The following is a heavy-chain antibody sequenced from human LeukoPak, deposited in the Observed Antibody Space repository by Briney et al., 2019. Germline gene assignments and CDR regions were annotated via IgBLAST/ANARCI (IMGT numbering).Heavy chain of an antibody. CDR1: GFTFNYAW. J-gene: IGHJ6*02. CDR3: TTDEDWNYARKDV. D-gene: IGHD1-7*01. Sequence: GGSLRLSCAASGFTFNYAWMSWVRQVPGKGLEWVGQTVSEIDGGTTDYATPVKGRFTISRDDSKSTLYLQMNSLKIEDTAVYYCTTDEDWNYARKDVWGQGATVTVSS. CDR2: TVSEIDGGTT. V-gene: IGHV3-15*04.